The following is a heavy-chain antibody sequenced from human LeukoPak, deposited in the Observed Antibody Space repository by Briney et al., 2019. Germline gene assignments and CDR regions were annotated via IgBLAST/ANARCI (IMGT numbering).Heavy chain of an antibody. J-gene: IGHJ4*02. CDR2: ISYDGSNK. D-gene: IGHD5-12*01. Sequence: PGGSLRLSCAASGFTFSSYAMHWVRKAPGKGLEWVAVISYDGSNKYYADSVKGRFTISRDNSKNTLYLQMNSLRAEDTAVYYCARAPDPIMATPFDYWGQGTLVTVSS. V-gene: IGHV3-30-3*01. CDR3: ARAPDPIMATPFDY. CDR1: GFTFSSYA.